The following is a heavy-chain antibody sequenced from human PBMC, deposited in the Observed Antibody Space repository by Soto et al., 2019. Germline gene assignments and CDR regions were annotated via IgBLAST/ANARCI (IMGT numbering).Heavy chain of an antibody. CDR2: ISWNSGSI. V-gene: IGHV3-9*01. J-gene: IGHJ6*03. CDR1: GFTFDDYA. D-gene: IGHD5-12*01. CDR3: AKDGATRTYYYYYMDV. Sequence: GGSLRLSCAASGFTFDDYAMHWVRQAPGKGLEWVSGISWNSGSIGYADSVKGRFTISRDNAKNSLYLQMNSLRAEDTALYYCAKDGATRTYYYYYMDVWGKGTTVTVSS.